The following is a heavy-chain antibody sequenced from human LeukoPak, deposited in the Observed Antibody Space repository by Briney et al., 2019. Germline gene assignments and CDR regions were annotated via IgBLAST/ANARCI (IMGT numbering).Heavy chain of an antibody. V-gene: IGHV3-30-3*01. J-gene: IGHJ4*02. D-gene: IGHD4-11*01. CDR1: GFTFSSYA. CDR2: ISYDGSNK. CDR3: ARPGGARLPPDY. Sequence: AGRSLRLSCAASGFTFSSYAMHWVRHAPAKGLEWVAVISYDGSNKYYADSVKGRFTISRDNSKNTLYLQMNSLRAEDTAVYYCARPGGARLPPDYWGQGTLVTVSS.